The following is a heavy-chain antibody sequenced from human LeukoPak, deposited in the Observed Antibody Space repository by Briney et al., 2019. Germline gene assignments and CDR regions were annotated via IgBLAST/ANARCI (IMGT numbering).Heavy chain of an antibody. V-gene: IGHV1-2*02. D-gene: IGHD5-18*01. CDR1: GYTFTGYY. Sequence: ASVKVSCKASGYTFTGYYMHWVRQAPGQGLEWMGWINPNSGGTNYAQEFQGRVTMTRDTSISTAYMELSRLRSDDTAVYYCARAAGGIRGYSYGTYFDYWGQGTLVTVSS. CDR3: ARAAGGIRGYSYGTYFDY. CDR2: INPNSGGT. J-gene: IGHJ4*02.